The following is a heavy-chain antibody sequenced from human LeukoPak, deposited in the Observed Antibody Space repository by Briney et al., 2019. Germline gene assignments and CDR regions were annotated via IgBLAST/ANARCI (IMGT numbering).Heavy chain of an antibody. CDR1: GFTFSSYA. CDR2: ISGSGGST. Sequence: GGSLRLSCAASGFTFSSYAMSWVRQAPGKGLEWVSAISGSGGSTSYADSVKGRFTISRGNSKNTLFLQLNSLRAEDTAIYYCVKGYFHDSGGRPYFDNWGQGTLVTVSS. V-gene: IGHV3-23*01. J-gene: IGHJ4*02. D-gene: IGHD3-22*01. CDR3: VKGYFHDSGGRPYFDN.